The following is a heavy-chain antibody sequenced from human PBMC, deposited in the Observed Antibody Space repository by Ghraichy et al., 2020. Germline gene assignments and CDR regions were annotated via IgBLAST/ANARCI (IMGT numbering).Heavy chain of an antibody. J-gene: IGHJ2*01. Sequence: GRSLRLSCAASGFMFSTYWMGWVRQIPGKGLQWVANIKPDGSEKYYEDSVKGRFIISRDNPSNSLYLHMNSLRAEDTAVYHCARIYCSGDCYAGHGYFDVWGRGTLVTVSS. V-gene: IGHV3-7*03. CDR1: GFMFSTYW. CDR3: ARIYCSGDCYAGHGYFDV. D-gene: IGHD2-21*02. CDR2: IKPDGSEK.